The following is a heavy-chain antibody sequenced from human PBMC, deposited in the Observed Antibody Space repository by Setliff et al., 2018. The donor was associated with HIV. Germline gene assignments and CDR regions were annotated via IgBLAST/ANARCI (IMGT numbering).Heavy chain of an antibody. D-gene: IGHD3-16*01. CDR3: ARHKVITYGGLLFYYXXXXMDV. V-gene: IGHV4-39*07. CDR1: GGLISSSGSY. J-gene: IGHJ6*02. Sequence: SETLSLTCTVSGGLISSSGSYWGWIRQPPGKGLEWIGNIYSTGRTKHNPSLNSRGTISLDASKNELSLKLTSVTATDTAVYYCARHKVITYGGLLFYYXXXXMDVWGHGTTVTVSS. CDR2: IYSTGRT.